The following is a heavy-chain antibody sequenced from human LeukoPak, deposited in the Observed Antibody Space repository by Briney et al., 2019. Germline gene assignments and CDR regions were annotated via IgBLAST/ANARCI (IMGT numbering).Heavy chain of an antibody. CDR3: ATESPVYYYYGMDV. CDR2: IYYSGST. Sequence: SETLSLTCTVSGGSISSYYWSWIRQPPGKGLEWIGYIYYSGSTYYNPSLKSRVTISVDTSKNQFSLKLSSVTAADTAVYYCATESPVYYYYGMDVWGQGTTVTVSS. CDR1: GGSISSYY. J-gene: IGHJ6*02. V-gene: IGHV4-59*12.